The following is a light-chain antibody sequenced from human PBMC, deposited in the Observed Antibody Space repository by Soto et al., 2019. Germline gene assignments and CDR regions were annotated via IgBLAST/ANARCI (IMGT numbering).Light chain of an antibody. CDR3: AAWDDSLNGRV. V-gene: IGLV1-44*01. CDR2: SNN. Sequence: QSALTQPPSASGTPGQRVTISCSGSNSNIGSNPVNWYQQLPGTAPKVLIYSNNQRPSGVPDRFSGSRSGTSASLAISGLQSEDEADYFCAAWDDSLNGRVFGTGTKVTVL. J-gene: IGLJ1*01. CDR1: NSNIGSNP.